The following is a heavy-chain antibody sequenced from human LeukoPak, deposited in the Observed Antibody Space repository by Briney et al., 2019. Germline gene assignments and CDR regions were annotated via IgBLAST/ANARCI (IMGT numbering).Heavy chain of an antibody. J-gene: IGHJ1*01. CDR1: GGSVSSYH. V-gene: IGHV4-59*08. CDR3: ASSSWYRGYFQH. Sequence: SETLSLTCTVSGGSVSSYHWSWIRQPPGKGLEWIGYIYYSGSTNYNPSLKSRVTISVDTSKNQFSLKLSSVTAADTAVYYCASSSWYRGYFQHWGQGTLVTVSS. D-gene: IGHD6-13*01. CDR2: IYYSGST.